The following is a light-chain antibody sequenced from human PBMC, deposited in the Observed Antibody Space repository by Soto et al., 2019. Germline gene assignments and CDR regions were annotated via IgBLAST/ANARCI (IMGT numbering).Light chain of an antibody. CDR3: QQRSNLIP. V-gene: IGKV3-11*01. Sequence: EIMSTQSPGTLSLSPGERATLSCRASQSVSSYLAWYQQKPGQAPRLLIYDASNRATGIPARFSGSGSGTDFTLTSSCLEPDDFAVYYCQQRSNLIPFGQVARLAVK. J-gene: IGKJ5*01. CDR1: QSVSSY. CDR2: DAS.